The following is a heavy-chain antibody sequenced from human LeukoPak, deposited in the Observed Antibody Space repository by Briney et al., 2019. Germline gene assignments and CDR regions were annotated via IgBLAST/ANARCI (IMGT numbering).Heavy chain of an antibody. J-gene: IGHJ4*02. CDR2: IWYDGSNK. CDR1: GFTFSSYG. CDR3: AKGSEYSSSVFDY. Sequence: GGSLRLSCAASGFTFSSYGMHWVRQAPGKGQEWVAVIWYDGSNKYYADSVKGRFTISRDNSKNTLYLQMNSLRAEDTAVYYCAKGSEYSSSVFDYWGQGTLVTVSS. D-gene: IGHD6-6*01. V-gene: IGHV3-33*06.